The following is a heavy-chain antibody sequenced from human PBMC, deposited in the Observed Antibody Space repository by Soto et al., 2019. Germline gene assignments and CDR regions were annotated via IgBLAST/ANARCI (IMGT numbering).Heavy chain of an antibody. Sequence: QVQLQESGPGLVKPSQTLSLTCTVSGGSISSGGYYWSWIRQHPGQGLAWIGYIYYSGSTYYNPSLKSRVTISVDTSKDQFSLKLSSVTAADTAVYYCARTVVAAQPLWYMDVWGKGTTVTVSS. D-gene: IGHD2-15*01. V-gene: IGHV4-31*03. CDR1: GGSISSGGYY. J-gene: IGHJ6*03. CDR2: IYYSGST. CDR3: ARTVVAAQPLWYMDV.